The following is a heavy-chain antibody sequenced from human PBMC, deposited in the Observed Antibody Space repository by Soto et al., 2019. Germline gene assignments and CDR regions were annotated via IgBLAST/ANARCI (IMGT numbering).Heavy chain of an antibody. CDR3: ARDLMSCEGYYYGMDF. D-gene: IGHD2-21*01. V-gene: IGHV1-46*01. CDR1: GYTFTSYY. J-gene: IGHJ6*02. Sequence: QVQLVQSGAEVKKPGASVKVSCKASGYTFTSYYMHWVRQAPGQGLEWMGIINPSGGSTSYAQKFQGRVTMTRDTSTSTVYTELGSLLSEDTAVYYCARDLMSCEGYYYGMDFWGQGPTVTVSS. CDR2: INPSGGST.